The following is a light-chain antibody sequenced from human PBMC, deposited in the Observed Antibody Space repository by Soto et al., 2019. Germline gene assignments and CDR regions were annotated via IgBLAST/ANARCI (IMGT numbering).Light chain of an antibody. V-gene: IGLV2-14*03. CDR3: SSYTTSSTVV. CDR2: EVT. Sequence: QSALTQPASVFGSPGQSITISCTGTSSDVGGYNFVSWYQQLPGKAPKLMIYEVTSRPSGVSNRFSGSKSGNTASLTISGLQPEDEAEYYCSSYTTSSTVVFGNGTKVTVL. J-gene: IGLJ1*01. CDR1: SSDVGGYNF.